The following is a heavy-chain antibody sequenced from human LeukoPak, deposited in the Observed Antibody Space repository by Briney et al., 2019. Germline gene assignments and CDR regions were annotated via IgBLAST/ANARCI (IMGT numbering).Heavy chain of an antibody. J-gene: IGHJ4*02. Sequence: ASVKVSCKASGYTFTGYYIYWVRQAPGQGLECMGWINANTGVTNYAQKFQGRVAITWDTSITTAYMDLSRLTSDDTAVYYCARDRYGDGFAHLDYWGQGALVAVSS. CDR3: ARDRYGDGFAHLDY. CDR1: GYTFTGYY. CDR2: INANTGVT. D-gene: IGHD5-24*01. V-gene: IGHV1-2*02.